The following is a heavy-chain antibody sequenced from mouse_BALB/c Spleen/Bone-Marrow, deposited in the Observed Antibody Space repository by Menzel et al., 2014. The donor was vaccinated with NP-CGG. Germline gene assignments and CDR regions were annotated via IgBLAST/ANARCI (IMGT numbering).Heavy chain of an antibody. D-gene: IGHD1-1*01. V-gene: IGHV2-6-7*01. J-gene: IGHJ2*01. Sequence: VKVVESGPGLVSPSQSLSITCTVSGFSLTDYGVNWVRQPPGKGLEWLGMIWGDGRTDYNSALKSRLSISKDNSKSQVFLKMNSLQTGDTARYYCARNYYDSSFYFDYWGQGTTLTVSS. CDR1: GFSLTDYG. CDR3: ARNYYDSSFYFDY. CDR2: IWGDGRT.